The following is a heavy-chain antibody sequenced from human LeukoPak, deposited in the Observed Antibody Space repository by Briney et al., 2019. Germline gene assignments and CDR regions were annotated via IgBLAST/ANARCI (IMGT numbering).Heavy chain of an antibody. J-gene: IGHJ3*02. CDR3: ATDKISINAFDM. D-gene: IGHD3-10*01. V-gene: IGHV4-59*11. CDR2: ISYIGST. Sequence: SETLSLTCTVSGASISGHYLTWIRQPPGKGLVWIGYISYIGSTNYNPSLKSRVTISVDTSKNQFSLKLSSVTAADTAVYYCATDKISINAFDMWGQGTLVTVSS. CDR1: GASISGHY.